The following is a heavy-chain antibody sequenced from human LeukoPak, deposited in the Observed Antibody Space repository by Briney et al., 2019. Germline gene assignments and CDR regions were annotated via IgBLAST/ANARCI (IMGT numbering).Heavy chain of an antibody. CDR2: ISYDGSNK. CDR3: ASLAAAGFYYYYYMDV. D-gene: IGHD6-13*01. J-gene: IGHJ6*03. Sequence: GGSLRLSCAASGFTFSDHYMDWVRQAPGKGLEWVAVISYDGSNKYYADSVKGRFTISRDNSKNTLYLQMNSLRAEDTAVYYCASLAAAGFYYYYYMDVWGKGTTVTVSS. V-gene: IGHV3-30*01. CDR1: GFTFSDHY.